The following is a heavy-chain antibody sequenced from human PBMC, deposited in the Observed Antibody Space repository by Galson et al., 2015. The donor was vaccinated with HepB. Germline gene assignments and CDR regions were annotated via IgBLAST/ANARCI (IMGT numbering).Heavy chain of an antibody. V-gene: IGHV3-72*01. CDR2: TRNKANSYTT. CDR1: GFGFSDYY. Sequence: SLRLSCAASGFGFSDYYMDWVRQASGKGLEWVGRTRNKANSYTTEYAASVKGRFTISRDDSKNSVYLQMNSLKIEDTAVYYCARGITAVIREHKYFDMLCRGTLVTVSS. D-gene: IGHD4-11*01. J-gene: IGHJ2*01. CDR3: ARGITAVIREHKYFDM.